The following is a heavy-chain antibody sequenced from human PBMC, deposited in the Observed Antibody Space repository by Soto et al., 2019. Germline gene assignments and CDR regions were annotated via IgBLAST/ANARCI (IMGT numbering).Heavy chain of an antibody. J-gene: IGHJ2*01. D-gene: IGHD7-27*01. Sequence: QVQLQESGPGLVKPSQTLSLTCTVSGGSISSGGYYWSWIRQHPGKGLEWIGYIYYSGSTYYNPSLKSRVTISVDTSKNQFSLKLSSVPAADTAVYYCARDRDWGLTRGGRYFDLWGRGTLVTVSS. CDR3: ARDRDWGLTRGGRYFDL. V-gene: IGHV4-31*03. CDR2: IYYSGST. CDR1: GGSISSGGYY.